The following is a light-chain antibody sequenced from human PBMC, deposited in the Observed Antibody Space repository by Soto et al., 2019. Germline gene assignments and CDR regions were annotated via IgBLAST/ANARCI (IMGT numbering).Light chain of an antibody. CDR2: EVN. CDR1: SSDVGGYNY. CDR3: NSYTSRYTFV. V-gene: IGLV2-14*01. J-gene: IGLJ1*01. Sequence: SVLTQPASVSGSPGQSITISCTGTSSDVGGYNYVSWYQQHPGKAPKLMIYEVNNRPSEVSNRFSGSKSGNTASLTISGLQPEDEADYYCNSYTSRYTFVLGTGTKVTV.